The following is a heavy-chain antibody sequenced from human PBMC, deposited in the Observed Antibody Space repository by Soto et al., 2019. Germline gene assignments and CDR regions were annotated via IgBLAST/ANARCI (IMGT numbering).Heavy chain of an antibody. J-gene: IGHJ6*02. CDR2: IRRKANSYTT. D-gene: IGHD6-19*01. Sequence: EVQLVESGGGLVQPVGSLRLSCAASGLIFSDYHMDWVRQAPGKGLEWVGRIRRKANSYTTEYAASVKGRFTISRDDAKNSLYLQMNGLKTEDRGVYYCAMVGGWSGGSNDMDVWGQGTRFTVSS. CDR3: AMVGGWSGGSNDMDV. CDR1: GLIFSDYH. V-gene: IGHV3-72*01.